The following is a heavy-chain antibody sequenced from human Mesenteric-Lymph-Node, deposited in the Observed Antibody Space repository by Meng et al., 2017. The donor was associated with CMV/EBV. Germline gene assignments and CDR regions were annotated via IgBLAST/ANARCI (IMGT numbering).Heavy chain of an antibody. CDR3: ARVGRGSSWYYFDY. D-gene: IGHD6-13*01. CDR2: ISSSSSYI. J-gene: IGHJ4*02. CDR1: GFTFSSYS. V-gene: IGHV3-21*01. Sequence: GESLKISCAASGFTFSSYSMNWVRQAPGKGLEWVSSISSSSSYIYYADSVKGRFTISRDNSKNTLYLQMNSLRAEDTAVYYCARVGRGSSWYYFDYWGQGTLVTVSS.